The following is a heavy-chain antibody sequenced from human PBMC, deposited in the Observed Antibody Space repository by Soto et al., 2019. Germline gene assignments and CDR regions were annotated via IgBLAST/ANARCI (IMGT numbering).Heavy chain of an antibody. J-gene: IGHJ5*02. V-gene: IGHV4-4*07. CDR3: ASLDGELLYP. CDR1: GGSISSYD. D-gene: IGHD3-10*01. Sequence: SETLSITCTVSGGSISSYDLSWIRQPAGKGLEWIGRIYTSGSTNYNPSLKSRVTMSVDTSKNQFSLKLSSVTAADTAVYYCASLDGELLYPWGQGTLVTVSS. CDR2: IYTSGST.